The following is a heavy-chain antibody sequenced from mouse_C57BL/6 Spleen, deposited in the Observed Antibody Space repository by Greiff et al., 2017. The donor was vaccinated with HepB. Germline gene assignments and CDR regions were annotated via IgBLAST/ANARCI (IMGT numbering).Heavy chain of an antibody. CDR2: INPNNGGT. D-gene: IGHD4-1*01. Sequence: EVQLQQSGPELVKPGASVKIPCKASGYTFTDYNMDWVKQSHGKSLEWIGDINPNNGGTIYNQKFKGKATLTVDKSSSTAYMELRSLTSEDTAVYYCARGGTNWAWFAYWGQGTLVTVSA. V-gene: IGHV1-18*01. J-gene: IGHJ3*01. CDR3: ARGGTNWAWFAY. CDR1: GYTFTDYN.